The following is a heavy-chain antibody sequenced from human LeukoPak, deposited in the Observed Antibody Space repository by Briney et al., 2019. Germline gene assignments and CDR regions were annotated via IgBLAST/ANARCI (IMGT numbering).Heavy chain of an antibody. CDR3: AKDRRSGGSCLDS. CDR1: GFTFSSYA. J-gene: IGHJ4*02. V-gene: IGHV3-23*01. CDR2: ISGSGGST. D-gene: IGHD2-15*01. Sequence: GGSLRLSCAASGFTFSSYAMGWVCQAPGKGREWGSAISGSGGSTYYADSVEGRFTISRPNSKNTLYLKMNSLRAEDTAVYYSAKDRRSGGSCLDSSGQGTLVSAS.